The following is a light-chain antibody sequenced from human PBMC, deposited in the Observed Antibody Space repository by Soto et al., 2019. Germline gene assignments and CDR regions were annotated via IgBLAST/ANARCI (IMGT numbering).Light chain of an antibody. CDR3: QQYERPPFA. CDR1: QRVSNSY. Sequence: EIVLTQSPGTLSLSPGDRATLSCRASQRVSNSYLAWYQQKPGQAPRLLIYAASTRAAGVPDRLTGGGSGTDFTLTVSALEPEDFALYFCQQYERPPFAFGQGTRLEI. CDR2: AAS. V-gene: IGKV3-20*01. J-gene: IGKJ2*01.